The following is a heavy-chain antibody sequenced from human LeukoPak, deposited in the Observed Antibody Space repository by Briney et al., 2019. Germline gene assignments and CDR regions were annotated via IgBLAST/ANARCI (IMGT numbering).Heavy chain of an antibody. J-gene: IGHJ4*02. Sequence: GRSLRLSCAASEFTFSSYAMHWVRQAPDKGLEWVALISYDGSNKEYADSVKGRFTISRDNSKNSLYLQMSSLRGEDTAVYYCARGMDYDILAGPPDYWGQGTLVTVSS. CDR2: ISYDGSNK. D-gene: IGHD3-9*01. CDR1: EFTFSSYA. V-gene: IGHV3-30*04. CDR3: ARGMDYDILAGPPDY.